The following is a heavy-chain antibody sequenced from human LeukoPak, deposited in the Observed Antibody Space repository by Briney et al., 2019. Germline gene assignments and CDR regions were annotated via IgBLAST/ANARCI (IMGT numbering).Heavy chain of an antibody. J-gene: IGHJ5*02. CDR3: ARDLRTYYDFWSGYYRGTGWFDP. CDR2: IYYSGST. CDR1: GGSISSSSYY. Sequence: SETLSLTCTVSGGSISSSSYYWGWLRQPPGKGLEWIGSIYYSGSTYYNPSLKSLVTISVDTSKNQFSLKLSSVTAADTAVYYWARDLRTYYDFWSGYYRGTGWFDPWGQGTLVTVSS. V-gene: IGHV4-39*07. D-gene: IGHD3-3*01.